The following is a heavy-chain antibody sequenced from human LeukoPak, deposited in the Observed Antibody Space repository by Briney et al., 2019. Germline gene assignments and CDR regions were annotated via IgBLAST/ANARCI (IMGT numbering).Heavy chain of an antibody. Sequence: SETLSLTCTVSGGSISSGGYYWSWIRQHPGKGLEWIGYIYYSGSTYYNPSLKSRVTISVDTSKNQFSLKLSSVTAADTAVYYCAKTGWGRVYYYDSSGYYPFDYWGQGTLVTASS. CDR1: GGSISSGGYY. D-gene: IGHD3-22*01. J-gene: IGHJ4*02. CDR3: AKTGWGRVYYYDSSGYYPFDY. V-gene: IGHV4-31*03. CDR2: IYYSGST.